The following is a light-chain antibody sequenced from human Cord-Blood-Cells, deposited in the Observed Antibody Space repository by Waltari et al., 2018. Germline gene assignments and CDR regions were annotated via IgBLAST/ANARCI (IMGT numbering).Light chain of an antibody. CDR2: DAS. Sequence: DIQLTQSPSSLSASVGDRVTITCQASQDISNYLNWYQQKPGKYPKLLIYDASNLETGVPSRFSGSGSGTDFTFTISSLQPEDIATYYCQQYDNLPFTFGPGTKVDIK. V-gene: IGKV1-33*01. J-gene: IGKJ3*01. CDR3: QQYDNLPFT. CDR1: QDISNY.